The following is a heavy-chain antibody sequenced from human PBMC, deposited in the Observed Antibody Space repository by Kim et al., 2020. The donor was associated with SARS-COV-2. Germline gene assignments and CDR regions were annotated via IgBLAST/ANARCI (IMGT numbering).Heavy chain of an antibody. CDR3: ARVVGSSWLDDAFDI. D-gene: IGHD6-13*01. Sequence: AQKCQGRVTMTADESTSTAYMELSSLRSEDTAVYYCARVVGSSWLDDAFDIWGQGTMVTVSS. V-gene: IGHV1-69*01. J-gene: IGHJ3*02.